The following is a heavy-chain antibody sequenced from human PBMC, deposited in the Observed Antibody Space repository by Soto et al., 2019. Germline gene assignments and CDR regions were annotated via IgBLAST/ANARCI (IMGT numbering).Heavy chain of an antibody. D-gene: IGHD2-15*01. CDR3: ARDQGYCSGGSCYVAGY. J-gene: IGHJ4*02. Sequence: GGSLRLSCAASGFTFSTYWMHWVRQAPGKGLVWVSRINSDGGTTDYADSVRGRFTISRDNAKNTLYLQMNSLRAEDTAVYYCARDQGYCSGGSCYVAGYWGQGTLVTAPQ. CDR1: GFTFSTYW. V-gene: IGHV3-74*01. CDR2: INSDGGTT.